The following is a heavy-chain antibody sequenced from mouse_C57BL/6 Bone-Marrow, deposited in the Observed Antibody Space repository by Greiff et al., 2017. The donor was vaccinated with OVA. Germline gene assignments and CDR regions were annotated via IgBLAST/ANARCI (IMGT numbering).Heavy chain of an antibody. CDR1: GFTFTSSD. V-gene: IGHV1-85*01. Sequence: VQLQQSGPELVRPGASVKLSCKASGFTFTSSDMNWVKQRPGQGLEWIGWIYPGDGNTKYDAKFQGKATLTVDTSSSTAYMQLRSLTSEDSAVYFCARSDGYHAFFDYWGQGTTLTVSA. D-gene: IGHD2-3*01. CDR2: IYPGDGNT. J-gene: IGHJ2*01. CDR3: ARSDGYHAFFDY.